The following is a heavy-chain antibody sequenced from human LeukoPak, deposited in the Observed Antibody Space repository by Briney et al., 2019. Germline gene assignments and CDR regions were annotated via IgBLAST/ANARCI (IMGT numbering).Heavy chain of an antibody. J-gene: IGHJ6*02. Sequence: GASVKVSCKASGYTFTSYDINWVRQAPGQGLEWMGWMNPNSGNTGYAQKFQGRVTMTRNTSISTAYMELSSLRSEDTAVYYCARRGGISGSTSARRNYYYYYGMDVWGQGTTVTVSS. D-gene: IGHD2-2*01. CDR1: GYTFTSYD. CDR3: ARRGGISGSTSARRNYYYYYGMDV. V-gene: IGHV1-8*01. CDR2: MNPNSGNT.